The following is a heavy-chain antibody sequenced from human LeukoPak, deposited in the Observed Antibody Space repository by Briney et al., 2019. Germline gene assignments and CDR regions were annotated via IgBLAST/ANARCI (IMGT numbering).Heavy chain of an antibody. D-gene: IGHD6-6*01. CDR1: GFTFSSYS. V-gene: IGHV3-48*01. CDR3: AKSRLVNWFDP. CDR2: ISSSSTI. Sequence: GGSLRLSCAASGFTFSSYSMNWVRQAPGKGLEWVSYISSSSTIYYADSVKGRFTISRDNAKNSLYLQMNSLRAEDTAVYYCAKSRLVNWFDPWGQGTLVTVSS. J-gene: IGHJ5*02.